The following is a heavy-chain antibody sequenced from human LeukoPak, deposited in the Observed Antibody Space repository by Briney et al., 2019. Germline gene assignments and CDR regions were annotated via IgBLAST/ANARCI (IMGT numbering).Heavy chain of an antibody. Sequence: SETLSLTCAVYGRSFSVYYWSWIRQPPGKGLEWIGEINQGGSTNTNPSRKSRVTISVATSTIKFSLKLSSVTAADTAVYYCARGIRLLWFGELSWFDPWGQGTLVTVSS. CDR1: GRSFSVYY. D-gene: IGHD3-10*01. CDR3: ARGIRLLWFGELSWFDP. CDR2: INQGGST. J-gene: IGHJ5*02. V-gene: IGHV4-34*01.